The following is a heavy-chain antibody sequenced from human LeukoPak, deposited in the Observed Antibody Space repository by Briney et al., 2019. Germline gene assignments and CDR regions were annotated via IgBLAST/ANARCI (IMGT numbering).Heavy chain of an antibody. CDR2: VYYTGIT. J-gene: IGHJ6*03. CDR1: GGSISTSTYN. D-gene: IGHD3-22*01. V-gene: IGHV4-39*01. CDR3: ARQVRSPVVMFMDV. Sequence: SETLSLTCTVAGGSISTSTYNWGWIRQPPGQGLEWIGSVYYTGITYYNPSVESRVTISVGTSKNHFSLELNSVTAADTGVYFCARQVRSPVVMFMDVWGKGTTVIVSS.